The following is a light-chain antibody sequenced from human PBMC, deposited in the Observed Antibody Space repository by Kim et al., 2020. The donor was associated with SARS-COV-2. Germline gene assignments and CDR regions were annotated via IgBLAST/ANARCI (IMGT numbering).Light chain of an antibody. V-gene: IGLV3-21*04. CDR3: QVWDSSSDHWV. CDR2: YDS. J-gene: IGLJ3*02. CDR1: DIGSKS. Sequence: PGKTAGITCGGNDIGSKSVPWYQQKPGQAPVLVIYYDSDRPSGIPERFSGSNSGNTATLTISRVEAGDEADYYCQVWDSSSDHWVFGGGTQLTVL.